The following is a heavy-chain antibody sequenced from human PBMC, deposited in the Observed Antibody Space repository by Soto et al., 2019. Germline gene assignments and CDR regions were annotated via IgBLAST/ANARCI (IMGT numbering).Heavy chain of an antibody. CDR1: GFTFSTYA. Sequence: GGSLRLSCSTSGFTFSTYAMNWVRQAPGRGLEWVSALSGSGGTTYYADSVRGRFTISRDNSKNTLFLQMSSLRAEDTALYYCAKQRAGYGSGSDTFYFDFWGQGTLVTVSS. V-gene: IGHV3-23*01. D-gene: IGHD3-10*01. CDR3: AKQRAGYGSGSDTFYFDF. CDR2: LSGSGGTT. J-gene: IGHJ4*02.